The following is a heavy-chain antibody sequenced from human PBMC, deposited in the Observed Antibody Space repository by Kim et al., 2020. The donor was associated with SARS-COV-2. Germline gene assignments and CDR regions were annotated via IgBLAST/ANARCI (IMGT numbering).Heavy chain of an antibody. J-gene: IGHJ5*02. CDR3: ARSHSYDYGDYVLRFDP. CDR1: GGSISSGGYY. D-gene: IGHD4-17*01. V-gene: IGHV4-31*03. CDR2: IYYSGST. Sequence: SETLSLTCTVSGGSISSGGYYWSWIHQHPGKGLEWIGYIYYSGSTYYNPSLKSRVTISVDTSKNQFSLKLSSVTAADTAVYYCARSHSYDYGDYVLRFDPWGQGTLVTVSS.